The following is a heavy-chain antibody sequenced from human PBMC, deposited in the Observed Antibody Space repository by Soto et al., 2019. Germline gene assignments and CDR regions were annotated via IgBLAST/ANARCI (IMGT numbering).Heavy chain of an antibody. CDR1: GYTFASYG. D-gene: IGHD3-22*01. J-gene: IGHJ6*02. CDR2: ISPYDGYT. V-gene: IGHV1-18*01. Sequence: QVQLVQSGAEVKKPGASVKVSCKASGYTFASYGINWVRQAPGQGLEWLGWISPYDGYTYYAQILQGRVSMTTDTSTKTAYMELRSLRSDDTAMYYCARGGYYDSSGARNYYFYGMNVWGQGTTVTVSS. CDR3: ARGGYYDSSGARNYYFYGMNV.